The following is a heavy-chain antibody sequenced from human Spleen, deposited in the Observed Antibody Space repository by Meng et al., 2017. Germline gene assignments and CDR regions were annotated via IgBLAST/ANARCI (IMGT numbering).Heavy chain of an antibody. V-gene: IGHV7-4-1*02. D-gene: IGHD1-14*01. J-gene: IGHJ4*02. CDR3: ARDDNGAPDY. CDR1: GYTFTNYA. Sequence: QVQLVQSGAEVKKPGASVKVSCKASGYTFTNYAMHWVRQAPGQRLEWMGWMNTKTGNPTYAQGFTGRFVFSLDTSVSTAYLQISSLKAEDTAMYYCARDDNGAPDYWGQGTLVTVSS. CDR2: MNTKTGNP.